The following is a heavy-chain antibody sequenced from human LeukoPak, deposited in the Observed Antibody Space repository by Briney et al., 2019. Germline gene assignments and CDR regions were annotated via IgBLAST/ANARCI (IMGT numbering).Heavy chain of an antibody. CDR2: INPSGGNT. D-gene: IGHD6-13*01. CDR3: ARGAAAGIPDY. J-gene: IGHJ4*02. Sequence: EASVKVSCKASGHTFTSYYMHWARQAPGQGLEWMGIINPSGGNTAYAQKFRGRVTMTRDTSTGTVYMELSSLRSEDTAVYYCARGAAAGIPDYWGQGTLVTVSS. V-gene: IGHV1-46*01. CDR1: GHTFTSYY.